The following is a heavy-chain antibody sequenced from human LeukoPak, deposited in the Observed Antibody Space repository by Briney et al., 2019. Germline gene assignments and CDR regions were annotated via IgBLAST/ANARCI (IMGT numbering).Heavy chain of an antibody. CDR1: GGSFSGYY. D-gene: IGHD3-3*01. V-gene: IGHV4-34*01. J-gene: IGHJ6*03. CDR3: GGTSGSLDYYYYYMDV. Sequence: SETLSLTCAVYGGSFSGYYWSWIRQPPGKGLEWIGGINHSGSTNYNPSLKSRVTISVDTSKNQFSLKLSSVTAADTAVYYCGGTSGSLDYYYYYMDVWGKGTTVTVSS. CDR2: INHSGST.